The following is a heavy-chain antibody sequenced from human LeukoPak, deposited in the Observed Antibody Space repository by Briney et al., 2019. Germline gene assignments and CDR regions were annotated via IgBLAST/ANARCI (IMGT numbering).Heavy chain of an antibody. CDR3: ARDQTYSGSGIYTYFDY. D-gene: IGHD3-10*01. CDR1: GGSISSGGHY. V-gene: IGHV4-61*02. J-gene: IGHJ4*02. CDR2: IYSTGST. Sequence: SETLSLTCTGSGGSISSGGHYWSWIRQPAGKGLEYLGRIYSTGSTNYNPSLRSRVTISVDTSKNHFSLKLSSVTAADTAVYYCARDQTYSGSGIYTYFDYWGQGILVTVSS.